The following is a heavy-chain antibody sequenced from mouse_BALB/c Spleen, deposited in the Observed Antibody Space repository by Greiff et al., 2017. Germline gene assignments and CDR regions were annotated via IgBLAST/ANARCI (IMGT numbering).Heavy chain of an antibody. J-gene: IGHJ2*01. CDR1: GFTFSSYT. V-gene: IGHV5-12-2*01. Sequence: EVKVEESGGGLVQPGGSLKLSCAASGFTFSSYTMSWVRQTPEKRLEWVAYISNGGGSTYYPDTVKGRFTISRDNAKNTLYLQMSSLKSEDTAMYYCAREGIGPYFDYWGQGTTLTVSS. CDR2: ISNGGGST. CDR3: AREGIGPYFDY.